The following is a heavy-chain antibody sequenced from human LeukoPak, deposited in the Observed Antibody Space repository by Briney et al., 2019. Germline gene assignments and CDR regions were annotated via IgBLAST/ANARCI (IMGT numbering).Heavy chain of an antibody. Sequence: AASVKVSCKVSGYTFTDYYMHWVQQAPGKGLEWMGLVDPEDGETIYAEKFQGRVTITADTSTGTAYMELSSLRSEDTAVYYCATLIAAAGSRLTPDYWGQGTLVTVSS. CDR1: GYTFTDYY. D-gene: IGHD6-13*01. V-gene: IGHV1-69-2*01. CDR3: ATLIAAAGSRLTPDY. J-gene: IGHJ4*02. CDR2: VDPEDGET.